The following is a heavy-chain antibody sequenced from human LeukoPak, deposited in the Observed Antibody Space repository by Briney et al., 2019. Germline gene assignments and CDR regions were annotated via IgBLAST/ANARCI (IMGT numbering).Heavy chain of an antibody. CDR2: IYHSGST. J-gene: IGHJ5*02. Sequence: PSETQSLTCAVSGGSISSGGYSWSWIRQPPGKGLEWIGYIYHSGSTYYNPSLKSRVTISVDRSKNQFSLKLSSVTAADTAVYYCARSIAAAGSRVNWFDPWGQGTLVTVSS. D-gene: IGHD6-13*01. V-gene: IGHV4-30-2*01. CDR1: GGSISSGGYS. CDR3: ARSIAAAGSRVNWFDP.